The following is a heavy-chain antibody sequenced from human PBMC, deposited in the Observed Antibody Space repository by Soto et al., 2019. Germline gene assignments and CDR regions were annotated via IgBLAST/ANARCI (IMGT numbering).Heavy chain of an antibody. V-gene: IGHV1-46*03. CDR2: INPSGGST. CDR1: GYTFTSYY. D-gene: IGHD2-2*01. CDR3: ARDSGEDDCTSCYQHYYYMDV. J-gene: IGHJ6*03. Sequence: QVQLVQSGAEVKKPGASVKVSCKASGYTFTSYYMHWVRQAPGQGLEWMGIINPSGGSTSYAQKFQGRVTMTRDTSTSTVYMELSSLRSEDTAVYYCARDSGEDDCTSCYQHYYYMDVWGKGTTVTVSS.